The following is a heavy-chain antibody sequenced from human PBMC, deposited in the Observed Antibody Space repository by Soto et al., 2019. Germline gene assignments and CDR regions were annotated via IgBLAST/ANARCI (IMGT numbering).Heavy chain of an antibody. CDR2: ISSSGSTI. D-gene: IGHD6-6*01. J-gene: IGHJ6*02. V-gene: IGHV3-21*04. CDR1: GFAFTSST. CDR3: AREGLSARRVYYYYGLDV. Sequence: GGSLRLSCAASGFAFTSSTMEWVSQAPGKGLEWVSSISSSGSTIYYADSVKGRFTITRDNAKNSLYLQMNSLRAEDTAVYYCAREGLSARRVYYYYGLDVWGQGTTVTVSS.